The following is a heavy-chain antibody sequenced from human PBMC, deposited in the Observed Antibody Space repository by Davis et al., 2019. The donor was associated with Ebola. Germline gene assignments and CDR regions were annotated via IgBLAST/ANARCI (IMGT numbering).Heavy chain of an antibody. Sequence: GGSLRLSCAASGFTFSSYSMNWVRQAPGKGLEWVSSISSSSSYIYYADSVKGRFTISRDNSKNTLYLQMGSLRAEDMAVYYCARDRGDSSGYLIYYFDYWGQGTLVTVSS. CDR1: GFTFSSYS. CDR3: ARDRGDSSGYLIYYFDY. J-gene: IGHJ4*02. D-gene: IGHD3-22*01. V-gene: IGHV3-21*01. CDR2: ISSSSSYI.